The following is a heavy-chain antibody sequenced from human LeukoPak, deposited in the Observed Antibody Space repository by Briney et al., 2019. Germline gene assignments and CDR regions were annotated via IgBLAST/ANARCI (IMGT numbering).Heavy chain of an antibody. J-gene: IGHJ5*02. V-gene: IGHV1-8*01. CDR1: GYTFTSYD. Sequence: ASVKVSCKASGYTFTSYDINWVRQATGQGLEWMGWMNPNSGNTGYAQKFQGRVTMTRNTSISTAYMELSSLRSEDTAVYYCTRGLTYCSGGSCYSVRGWFDPWGQGTLVTVSS. D-gene: IGHD2-15*01. CDR2: MNPNSGNT. CDR3: TRGLTYCSGGSCYSVRGWFDP.